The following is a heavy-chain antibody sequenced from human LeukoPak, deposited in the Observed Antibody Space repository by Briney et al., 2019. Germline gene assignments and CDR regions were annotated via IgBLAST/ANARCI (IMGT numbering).Heavy chain of an antibody. D-gene: IGHD3-22*01. CDR3: ARGYHDFSGYWLSYFDY. Sequence: SETLSLTCSVSGDSISSYYWTWIRQPPGKGLEWIGYIYHSGSTNYNPSLKSRVTISIDTSKNQFSLKLSSVTAADTAVYYCARGYHDFSGYWLSYFDYWGQRTLVTVSS. V-gene: IGHV4-59*01. J-gene: IGHJ4*02. CDR2: IYHSGST. CDR1: GDSISSYY.